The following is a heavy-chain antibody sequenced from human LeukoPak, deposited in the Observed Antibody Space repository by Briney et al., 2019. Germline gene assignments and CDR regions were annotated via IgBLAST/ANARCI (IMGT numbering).Heavy chain of an antibody. CDR3: AGAFDYGDFMHWFDP. J-gene: IGHJ5*02. CDR2: INHSGST. V-gene: IGHV4-34*01. CDR1: GGSFSGYY. Sequence: PSETLSLTCAVYGGSFSGYYWSWIRQPPGKGLEWIGEINHSGSTNYNPSLKSRVTISVDTSKNQFSLKLSSVTAADTAVYYCAGAFDYGDFMHWFDPWGQGTLVTVSS. D-gene: IGHD4-17*01.